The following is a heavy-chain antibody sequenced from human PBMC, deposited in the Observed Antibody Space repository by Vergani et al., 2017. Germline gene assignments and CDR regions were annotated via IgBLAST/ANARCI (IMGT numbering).Heavy chain of an antibody. CDR1: GFSVSSSGVG. J-gene: IGHJ5*02. CDR3: ARRRSHGDWP. Sequence: QITLKESGPTLVKPTQTLTLTCTVSGFSVSSSGVGVAWIRHPPGKALECLAIIYWNDDKRYSPSLMGRLTIAKDTSRNQVVLTMTNMDPVDTATYYCARRRSHGDWPWGQGTLVTVSS. CDR2: IYWNDDK. D-gene: IGHD4-17*01. V-gene: IGHV2-5*01.